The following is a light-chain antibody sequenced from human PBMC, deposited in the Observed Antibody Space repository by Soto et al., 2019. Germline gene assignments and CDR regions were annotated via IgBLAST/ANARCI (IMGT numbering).Light chain of an antibody. CDR2: DGS. CDR3: QQSYSTPVT. J-gene: IGKJ5*01. V-gene: IGKV1-39*01. Sequence: DIQMTPSPSTLSASVGDRVNMTCRASESVSNWLAWYQQKPGKSPKLLIYDGSSLQSGVPSRFSGSGSGTDFTLTISSLQPEDFATYYCQQSYSTPVTFGQGTRLEIK. CDR1: ESVSNW.